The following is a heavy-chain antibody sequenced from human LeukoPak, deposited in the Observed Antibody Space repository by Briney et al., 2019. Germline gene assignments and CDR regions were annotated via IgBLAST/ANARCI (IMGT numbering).Heavy chain of an antibody. Sequence: SETPSLTCTVSGGSISSYYWSWIRQPPGKGLEWIGYIYYSGSTNYNPSLKSRVTISVDTSKNQFSLKLSSVTAADTAVYYCARSRKDTAMVNYYYYYGMDVWGQGTTVTVSS. CDR3: ARSRKDTAMVNYYYYYGMDV. V-gene: IGHV4-59*01. CDR2: IYYSGST. D-gene: IGHD5-18*01. J-gene: IGHJ6*02. CDR1: GGSISSYY.